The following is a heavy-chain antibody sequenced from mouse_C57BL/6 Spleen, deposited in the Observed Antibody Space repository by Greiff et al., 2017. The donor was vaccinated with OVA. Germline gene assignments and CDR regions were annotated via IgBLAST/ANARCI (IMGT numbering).Heavy chain of an antibody. CDR2: IDPENGDT. J-gene: IGHJ4*01. V-gene: IGHV14-4*01. CDR3: TTNSYYGSSYGAMDY. Sequence: VQLQQSGAELVRPGASVKLSCTASGFNIKDDYMHWVKQRPEQGLEWIGWIDPENGDTEYASKFQGKATITADTSSNTAYLQLSSLTSEDTAVYYCTTNSYYGSSYGAMDYWGQGTSVTVSS. CDR1: GFNIKDDY. D-gene: IGHD1-1*01.